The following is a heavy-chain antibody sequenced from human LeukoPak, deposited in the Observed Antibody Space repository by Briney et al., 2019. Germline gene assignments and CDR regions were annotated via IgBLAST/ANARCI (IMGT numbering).Heavy chain of an antibody. J-gene: IGHJ3*02. D-gene: IGHD4-17*01. CDR1: GGTFSSYA. V-gene: IGHV1-69*04. CDR2: IIPIFGIA. Sequence: ASVKVSCKASGGTFSSYAISWVRQAPGQGLEWMGRIIPIFGIANYAQKFQGRVTITADKSTGTAYMELSSLRSEDTAVYYCARSPSPLGDYVPDAFDIWGQGTMVTVSS. CDR3: ARSPSPLGDYVPDAFDI.